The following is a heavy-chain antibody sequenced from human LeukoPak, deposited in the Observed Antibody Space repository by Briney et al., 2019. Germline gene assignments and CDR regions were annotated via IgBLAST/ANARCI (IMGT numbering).Heavy chain of an antibody. V-gene: IGHV1-2*02. CDR3: ARAVSGTLGGAFDI. J-gene: IGHJ3*02. CDR2: INPNSRVK. D-gene: IGHD1-7*01. CDR1: GYTFLDYF. Sequence: SVNVSCQASGYTFLDYFIHWMRQTPGQGIDWLGWINPNSRVKRYAQKFQGRVTLTRDTAAYMELSSLKSDDTAVYYCARAVSGTLGGAFDIWGQGTAVTASS.